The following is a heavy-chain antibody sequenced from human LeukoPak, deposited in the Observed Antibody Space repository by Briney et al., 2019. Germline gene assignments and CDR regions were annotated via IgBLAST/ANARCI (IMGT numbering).Heavy chain of an antibody. D-gene: IGHD6-25*01. Sequence: SGPTLVNPTQTLTLTCTFSGFSLSTSGVGVGWIRQPPGKALEWLALIYWDDDKRYSPSLKSRLTITKDTSKNQVVLTMANMDPVDTATYYCAHRLERLRYGYNWFDPWGQGTLVTVSS. J-gene: IGHJ5*02. CDR3: AHRLERLRYGYNWFDP. CDR1: GFSLSTSGVG. V-gene: IGHV2-5*02. CDR2: IYWDDDK.